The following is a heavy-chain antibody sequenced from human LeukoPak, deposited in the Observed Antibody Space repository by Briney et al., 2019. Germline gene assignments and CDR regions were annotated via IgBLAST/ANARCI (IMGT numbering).Heavy chain of an antibody. Sequence: SQTLSLTCTVSGGSISSGGYYWSWIRQHPGKGLEWIGYIYYNGSTYYNPSLKSRVTISVDRSKNQFSLKLSSVTAADTAVYYCAREAYYGSGSYYEGWFDPWGQGTLVTVSS. CDR1: GGSISSGGYY. D-gene: IGHD3-10*01. V-gene: IGHV4-31*03. CDR3: AREAYYGSGSYYEGWFDP. J-gene: IGHJ5*02. CDR2: IYYNGST.